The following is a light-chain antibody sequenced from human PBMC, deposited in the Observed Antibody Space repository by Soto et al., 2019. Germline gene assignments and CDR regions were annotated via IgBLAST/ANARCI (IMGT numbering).Light chain of an antibody. CDR2: DVS. CDR1: SSDVGGYNY. Sequence: QSVLTQPASVSGSPGQSITISCTGTSSDVGGYNYVSWYQQHPGKAPKLIIYDVSNRPSGVSNRFSGSKSGNTASLTISGLQAEDEADYYCSSYTSSSIVFGGGTQLTVL. CDR3: SSYTSSSIV. V-gene: IGLV2-14*01. J-gene: IGLJ2*01.